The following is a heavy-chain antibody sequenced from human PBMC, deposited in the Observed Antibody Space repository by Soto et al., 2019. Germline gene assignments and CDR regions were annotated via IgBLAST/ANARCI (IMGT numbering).Heavy chain of an antibody. J-gene: IGHJ5*02. D-gene: IGHD6-6*01. CDR3: ARDMVEYSSSSEFDP. CDR1: GFTFSSYS. CDR2: ISSSSSYI. Sequence: LRLSCAASGFTFSSYSMNWVRQAPGKGLEWVSSISSSSSYIYYADSVKGRFTISRDNAKNSLYLQMNSLRAEDTAVYYCARDMVEYSSSSEFDPWGQGTLVTVSS. V-gene: IGHV3-21*01.